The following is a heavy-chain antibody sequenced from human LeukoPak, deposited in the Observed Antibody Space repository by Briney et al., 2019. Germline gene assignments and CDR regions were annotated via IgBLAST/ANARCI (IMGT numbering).Heavy chain of an antibody. CDR3: ARVYYDSSGYYTSPFDY. CDR1: YSSVSRGYY. D-gene: IGHD3-22*01. CDR2: INHSGST. J-gene: IGHJ4*02. V-gene: IGHV4-34*01. Sequence: KPSETLSLTCYVFYSSVSRGYYWGWIRQPPGKGLEWIGEINHSGSTNYNPSLKSRVTISVDTSKNQFSLKLSSVTAADTAVYYCARVYYDSSGYYTSPFDYWGQGTLVTVSS.